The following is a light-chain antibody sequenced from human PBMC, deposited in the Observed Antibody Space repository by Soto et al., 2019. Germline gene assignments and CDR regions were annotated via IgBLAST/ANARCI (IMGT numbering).Light chain of an antibody. CDR1: QGINSY. Sequence: DIQLTQSPSFLSASVGDRVTITCRASQGINSYLAWYQHKPGKAPKLLIYLASISPSGVPSRFSGSGSGTEFTLTISSLQPEDFATYYCQELNTYPLTFGGGTKVEIK. V-gene: IGKV1-9*01. CDR2: LAS. CDR3: QELNTYPLT. J-gene: IGKJ4*01.